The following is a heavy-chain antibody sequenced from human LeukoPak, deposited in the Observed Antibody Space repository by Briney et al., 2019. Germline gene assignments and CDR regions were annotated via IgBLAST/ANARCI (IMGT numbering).Heavy chain of an antibody. CDR2: IYYSGST. J-gene: IGHJ3*02. Sequence: SETLSLTCTVSGGSISSSSYYWGWIRQPPGKGLEWIGSIYYSGSTYYNPSLKSRVTISVDTSKNQFSLKLSSVTAADTAVYYCARQLGAFDIWGQGTMVTVPS. CDR1: GGSISSSSYY. V-gene: IGHV4-39*01. CDR3: ARQLGAFDI.